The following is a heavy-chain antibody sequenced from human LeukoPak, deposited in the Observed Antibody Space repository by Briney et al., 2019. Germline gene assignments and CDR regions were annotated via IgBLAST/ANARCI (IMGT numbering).Heavy chain of an antibody. V-gene: IGHV4-39*01. J-gene: IGHJ4*02. CDR3: VRLYYYDASGPPL. CDR2: IDYTGRT. Sequence: SETLSLTCSLSADSISSRSNYWGWLRQPPGRGLEWIGKIDYTGRTYYNPSLKTPVSESIDTSRNKFSLKLSSVTAADTAVYYCVRLYYYDASGPPLWGQGTLVIVSS. CDR1: ADSISSRSNY. D-gene: IGHD3-22*01.